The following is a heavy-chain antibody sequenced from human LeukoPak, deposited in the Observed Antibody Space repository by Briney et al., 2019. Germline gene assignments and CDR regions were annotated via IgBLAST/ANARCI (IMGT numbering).Heavy chain of an antibody. CDR1: GGSISSYY. CDR3: ASSPYGYDLGSNWFDP. CDR2: IYYSGST. D-gene: IGHD5-12*01. V-gene: IGHV4-59*01. Sequence: SETLSLTCTVSGGSISSYYWSWIRQPPGKGLEWIGYIYYSGSTNYSPSLKSRVTISVDTSKNQFSLKLSSVTAADTAVYYCASSPYGYDLGSNWFDPWGQGTLVIVSS. J-gene: IGHJ5*02.